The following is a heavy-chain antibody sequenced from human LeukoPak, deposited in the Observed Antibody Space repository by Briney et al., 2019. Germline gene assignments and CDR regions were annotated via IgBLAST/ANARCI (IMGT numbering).Heavy chain of an antibody. V-gene: IGHV4-34*01. CDR2: INHSGST. CDR3: ARGLLGYCSSTSCGGCWFDP. Sequence: SETLSLTCAVYGGSFSGYYWSWIRQPPGKGLEWIGEINHSGSTNYNPSLKSRVTISVDTSKNQFSLKLSSVTAADTAAYYCARGLLGYCSSTSCGGCWFDPWGQGTLVTVSS. J-gene: IGHJ5*02. CDR1: GGSFSGYY. D-gene: IGHD2-2*01.